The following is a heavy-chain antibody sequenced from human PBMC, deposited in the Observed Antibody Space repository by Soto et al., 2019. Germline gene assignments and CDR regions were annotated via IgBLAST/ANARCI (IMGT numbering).Heavy chain of an antibody. CDR1: GGSVSSSSYY. V-gene: IGHV4-39*01. J-gene: IGHJ6*02. CDR3: ASQQLVHYYYGMDV. D-gene: IGHD6-13*01. Sequence: SETLSLTCTVSGGSVSSSSYYWGWIRQPPGKGLEWIGSIYYSGSTYYNPSLKSRVTISVDTSKNQFSLKLSSVTAADTAVYYCASQQLVHYYYGMDVWGQGTTVTVSS. CDR2: IYYSGST.